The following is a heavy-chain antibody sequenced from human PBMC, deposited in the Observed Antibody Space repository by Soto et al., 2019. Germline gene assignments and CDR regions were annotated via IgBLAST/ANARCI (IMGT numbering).Heavy chain of an antibody. V-gene: IGHV4-30-2*01. CDR2: ISHSGST. CDR1: GSSISSGGYS. D-gene: IGHD5-18*01. J-gene: IGHJ4*02. CDR3: ARVLSGYSSGLDY. Sequence: QLQLQESGSGLVKPSQTLSLTCAVSGSSISSGGYSWNWIRQPPGKGLEWIGFISHSGSTYYNPSLKSRVTMSVDRTKNQFSLNLSSVTAADTAVYYCARVLSGYSSGLDYWGQGTLVTVSS.